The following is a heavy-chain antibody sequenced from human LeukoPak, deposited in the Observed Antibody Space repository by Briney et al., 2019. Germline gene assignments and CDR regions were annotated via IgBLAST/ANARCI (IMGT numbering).Heavy chain of an antibody. D-gene: IGHD4-17*01. Sequence: GGSLRLSCAASGSIFRNYWMHWVRQAPGKGLVWVARINPNGITTTYTGSVKGRFTISRDNAKNTLYLQMNSLRVEDTAVYYCARDFAGDRDYWGQGTLVTVSS. V-gene: IGHV3-74*01. CDR3: ARDFAGDRDY. CDR1: GSIFRNYW. J-gene: IGHJ4*02. CDR2: INPNGITT.